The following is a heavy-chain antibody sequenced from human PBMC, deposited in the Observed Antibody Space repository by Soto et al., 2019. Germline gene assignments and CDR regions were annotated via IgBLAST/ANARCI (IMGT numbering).Heavy chain of an antibody. CDR3: ARSVRGIAFDI. CDR2: IYYSGST. Sequence: SETLSLTCTVSGGSISSYYWSWIRQPPGKGLGWIGYIYYSGSTNYNPSLKSRVTISVDTSKNQFSLKLSSVTAADTAVYYCARSVRGIAFDIWGQGTMVTVSS. J-gene: IGHJ3*02. V-gene: IGHV4-59*01. D-gene: IGHD3-16*01. CDR1: GGSISSYY.